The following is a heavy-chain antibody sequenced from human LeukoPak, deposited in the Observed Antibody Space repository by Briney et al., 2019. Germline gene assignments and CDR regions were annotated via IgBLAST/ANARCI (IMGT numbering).Heavy chain of an antibody. Sequence: PETLSLTCTVSGGSISSYYWSWIRQPPGKGLEWIGYIYYSGSTNYNPSLKSRVTISVDTSKNQFSLKLSSVTAADTAVYYCASSDILTGYDNYFDYWGQGTLVTVSS. CDR2: IYYSGST. J-gene: IGHJ4*02. CDR3: ASSDILTGYDNYFDY. V-gene: IGHV4-59*08. D-gene: IGHD3-9*01. CDR1: GGSISSYY.